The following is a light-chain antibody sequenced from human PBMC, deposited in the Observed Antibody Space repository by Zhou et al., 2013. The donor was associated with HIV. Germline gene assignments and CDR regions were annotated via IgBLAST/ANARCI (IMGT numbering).Light chain of an antibody. CDR2: DAS. V-gene: IGKV1-33*01. CDR1: QSISSY. CDR3: QQYDTYPRT. J-gene: IGKJ1*01. Sequence: DIQMTQSPSSLSASVGDRVTITCRASQSISSYLNWYQQKPGKAPKLLIYDASNLQTGVPSRFSGSGSGTDFTFTISSLQPDDFATYYCQQYDTYPRTFGQGTRVE.